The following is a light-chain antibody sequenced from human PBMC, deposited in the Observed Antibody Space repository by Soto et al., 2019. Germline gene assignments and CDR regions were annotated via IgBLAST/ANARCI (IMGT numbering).Light chain of an antibody. CDR1: SSDVGTYNL. Sequence: QSALTQPASVSGSPGQSITISCTGTSSDVGTYNLVSWYQHHPGKAPKLMIYEVSKRPSGVSNRFSGSKSGSTASLTISGLQAADEADYYCCSYAGSGTYVFGSGTKVTVL. V-gene: IGLV2-23*02. J-gene: IGLJ1*01. CDR3: CSYAGSGTYV. CDR2: EVS.